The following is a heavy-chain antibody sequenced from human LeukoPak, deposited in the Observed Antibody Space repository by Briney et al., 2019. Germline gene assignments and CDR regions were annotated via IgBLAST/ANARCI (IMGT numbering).Heavy chain of an antibody. D-gene: IGHD4-17*01. CDR1: GGTFSSYT. J-gene: IGHJ5*02. V-gene: IGHV1-69*13. CDR3: ARVGVTTPVYNWFDP. CDR2: IIPIFGTA. Sequence: ASVKVSCKASGGTFSSYTISWVRQAPGQGLEWMGGIIPIFGTANYAQKFQGRVTITADESTSTAYMELSSLRSEDTAVYYCARVGVTTPVYNWFDPWGQGTLVTVSS.